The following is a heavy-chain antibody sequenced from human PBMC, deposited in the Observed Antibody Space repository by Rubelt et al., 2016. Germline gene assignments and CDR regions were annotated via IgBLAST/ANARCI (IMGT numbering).Heavy chain of an antibody. J-gene: IGHJ4*02. D-gene: IGHD1-26*01. V-gene: IGHV3-30*04. CDR2: ISYDGSNK. CDR1: GFTFSSYA. CDR3: ARDRVGANDY. Sequence: QVQLVESGGGVVQPGRSLRLSCAASGFTFSSYAMHWVRQAPGKGLEWVAVISYDGSNKYYAESVKGRFTISRDNSKNTLYLQMNSLRAEDTAVYYCARDRVGANDYWGQGTLVTVSS.